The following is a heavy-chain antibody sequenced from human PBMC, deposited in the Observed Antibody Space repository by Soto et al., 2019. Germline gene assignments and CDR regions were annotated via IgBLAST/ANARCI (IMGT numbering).Heavy chain of an antibody. CDR1: GYSFSNYW. Sequence: PGESLKISCKASGYSFSNYWIAWVRQMPGKGLEWMGIIYPRDSDTRYSPSFQGHVTISADKSISTAYLQWSSLKASDTAMYYCASSGWYSQYYYYGMDVWGQGTTVTVSS. CDR2: IYPRDSDT. V-gene: IGHV5-51*01. J-gene: IGHJ6*02. CDR3: ASSGWYSQYYYYGMDV. D-gene: IGHD6-19*01.